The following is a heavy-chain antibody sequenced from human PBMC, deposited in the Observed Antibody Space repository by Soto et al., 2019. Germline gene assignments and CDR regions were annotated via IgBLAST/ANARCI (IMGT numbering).Heavy chain of an antibody. Sequence: GGSLRLSCAASGFTFSSYAMSWVRQAPGKGLEWVSAISGSGGSTYHADSVKGRFTISRDNSKNTLYLQMNSLRAEDTAVYYCAKEARCSGGSCYHDYYMDVWGKGTTVTVSS. CDR1: GFTFSSYA. CDR3: AKEARCSGGSCYHDYYMDV. D-gene: IGHD2-15*01. J-gene: IGHJ6*03. CDR2: ISGSGGST. V-gene: IGHV3-23*01.